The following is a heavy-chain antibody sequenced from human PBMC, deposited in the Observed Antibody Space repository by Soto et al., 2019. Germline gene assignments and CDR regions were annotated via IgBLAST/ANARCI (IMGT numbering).Heavy chain of an antibody. J-gene: IGHJ6*02. CDR2: INQDGSEK. CDR1: GFTFRTYW. CDR3: ARDGSTSWYSYDYHGMFV. Sequence: EVQLVESGGGLVQPGGSLRLSCGASGFTFRTYWLSWVRQVPGKGLEWVANINQDGSEKNYVDSVKGRFTISRDNAKNSLYLQMSSLRAEDTALYYCARDGSTSWYSYDYHGMFVWGQGTTVTVSS. D-gene: IGHD5-18*01. V-gene: IGHV3-7*05.